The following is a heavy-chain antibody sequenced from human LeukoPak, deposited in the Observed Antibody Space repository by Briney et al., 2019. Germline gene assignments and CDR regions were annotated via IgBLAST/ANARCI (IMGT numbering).Heavy chain of an antibody. D-gene: IGHD3-10*01. V-gene: IGHV4-59*01. CDR3: ARGTWFGELLHQQSFDY. CDR2: IYYSGST. CDR1: GGSFSGYY. J-gene: IGHJ4*02. Sequence: SETLSLTCAVYGGSFSGYYWSWIRQPPGKGLEWIGYIYYSGSTNYNPSLKSRVTISVDTSKNQFSLKLSSVTAADTAVYYCARGTWFGELLHQQSFDYWGQGTLVTVS.